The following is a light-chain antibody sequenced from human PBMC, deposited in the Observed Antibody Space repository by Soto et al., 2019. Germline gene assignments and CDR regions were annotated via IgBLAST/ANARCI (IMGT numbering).Light chain of an antibody. V-gene: IGLV2-8*01. J-gene: IGLJ1*01. CDR1: SSDVGGYNY. CDR3: AAWDDSLSGPYV. Sequence: QSALTQPPSASGSPGQSVAISCTGTSSDVGGYNYVSWYQQHPGKAPKLMIYEVNKRPSGVPDRFSGSKSGNTASLTVSGLQAEDEADYYCAAWDDSLSGPYVFGTGTKVTVL. CDR2: EVN.